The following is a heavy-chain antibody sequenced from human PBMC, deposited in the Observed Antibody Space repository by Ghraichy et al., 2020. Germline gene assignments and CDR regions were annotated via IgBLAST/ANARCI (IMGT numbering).Heavy chain of an antibody. CDR2: ISYDGSNK. CDR1: GFTFSSYA. V-gene: IGHV3-30-3*01. D-gene: IGHD3-22*01. CDR3: ARERITMIVNGAFDI. J-gene: IGHJ3*02. Sequence: GGSLRLSCAASGFTFSSYAMHWVRQAPGKGLEWVAVISYDGSNKYYADSVKGRFTISRDNSKNTLYLQMNSLRAEDTAVYYCARERITMIVNGAFDIWGQGTMVTVSS.